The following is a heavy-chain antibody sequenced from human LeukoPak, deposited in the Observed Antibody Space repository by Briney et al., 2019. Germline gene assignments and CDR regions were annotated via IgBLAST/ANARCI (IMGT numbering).Heavy chain of an antibody. D-gene: IGHD2-15*01. CDR1: GFTVSGNY. Sequence: PGGSLRLSCAASGFTVSGNYMSWVRQAPGRGLEWVSVIYTGGNTYYADSVKGRFTISRDSSKNTLYLQMNSLRGEDTAVYYCARDGRRGPDCNGGGCYFVPGQWGQGTVVIVSS. CDR2: IYTGGNT. CDR3: ARDGRRGPDCNGGGCYFVPGQ. V-gene: IGHV3-66*01. J-gene: IGHJ4*02.